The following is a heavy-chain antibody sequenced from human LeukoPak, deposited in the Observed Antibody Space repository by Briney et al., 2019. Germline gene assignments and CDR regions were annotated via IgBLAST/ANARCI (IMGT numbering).Heavy chain of an antibody. V-gene: IGHV3-23*01. CDR2: ISDTGATT. CDR1: GFTFSSDA. CDR3: AKDTYIGRYCTNGVCSPFDY. J-gene: IGHJ4*02. Sequence: GGSLRLSCAGSGFTFSSDAMSWVRQAPGKGLEWVSAISDTGATTYDADSVKGRFTISRDNSRSTLYLQMNSLRAEDTALYYCAKDTYIGRYCTNGVCSPFDYWGQGTLVTVSS. D-gene: IGHD2-8*01.